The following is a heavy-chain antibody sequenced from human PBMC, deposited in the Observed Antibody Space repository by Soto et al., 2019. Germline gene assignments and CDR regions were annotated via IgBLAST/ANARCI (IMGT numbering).Heavy chain of an antibody. V-gene: IGHV4-61*01. Sequence: PXETLSLTCTVSGGSFKSGSYSWSWIRQPPGKGLEWIGCVYHTGRTSYNPSLKSRVSISMDTSKNQFSLNLDSVTAADTAVYFCARDFAYFDSWGKGTLVTVSS. J-gene: IGHJ4*02. D-gene: IGHD3-3*01. CDR2: VYHTGRT. CDR3: ARDFAYFDS. CDR1: GGSFKSGSYS.